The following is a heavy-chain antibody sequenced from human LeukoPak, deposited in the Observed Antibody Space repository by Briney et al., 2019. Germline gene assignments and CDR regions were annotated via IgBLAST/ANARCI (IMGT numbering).Heavy chain of an antibody. V-gene: IGHV3-21*01. CDR1: GFTFRSYS. D-gene: IGHD6-19*01. CDR2: ISSTGTYI. CDR3: ARGASGWDNDY. J-gene: IGHJ4*02. Sequence: PGGSLRLSCAASGFTFRSYSMNWVRQAPGKGLEWVSSISSTGTYIYYADSVKGRFTISKDNAENSLYLQMNSLRAEDTAVYYCARGASGWDNDYWGQGTLVTVSS.